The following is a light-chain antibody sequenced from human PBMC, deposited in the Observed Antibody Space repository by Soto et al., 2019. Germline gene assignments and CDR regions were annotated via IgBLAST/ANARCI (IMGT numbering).Light chain of an antibody. CDR3: IQKFPGT. V-gene: IGKV2-28*01. Sequence: DLVMTQSPLSLPVTPGEPASISCRSSQSLLHSNGYNYLDWYLQKPGQSPQLLIYLGSNRASGVPDRFSGSGSGTDFTMKISRVEAEDVVVYYWIQKFPGTFGQGTKGEIK. J-gene: IGKJ1*01. CDR2: LGS. CDR1: QSLLHSNGYNY.